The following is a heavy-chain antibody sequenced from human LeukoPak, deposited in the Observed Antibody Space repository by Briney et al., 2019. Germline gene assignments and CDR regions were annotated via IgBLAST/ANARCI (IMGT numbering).Heavy chain of an antibody. CDR1: GYTFTSYD. Sequence: ASVKVSCKASGYTFTSYDINWVRQATGQGLEWMGWMNPNSGNTAYAQKFQGRVTMTRNTSTSTAYMGLSSLRSDDTAVYYCARGTRDYDILTGYSKPRFDYWGQGTLVTVSS. D-gene: IGHD3-9*01. CDR3: ARGTRDYDILTGYSKPRFDY. CDR2: MNPNSGNT. J-gene: IGHJ4*02. V-gene: IGHV1-8*01.